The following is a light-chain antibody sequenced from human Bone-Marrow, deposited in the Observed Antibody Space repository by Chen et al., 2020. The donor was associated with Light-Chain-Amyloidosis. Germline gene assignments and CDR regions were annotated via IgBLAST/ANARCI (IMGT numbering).Light chain of an antibody. V-gene: IGLV3-21*02. J-gene: IGLJ2*01. CDR3: QVWDGSSDHVV. CDR1: NIGTTS. CDR2: DDS. Sequence: SYVLTPPSSVSVAPGQTATTACGGNNIGTTSVHWYQQTPGQAPLLVVYDDSDRPSGIPERLSGSNAGKTATLTISRVEAGDEADYYCQVWDGSSDHVVFGGGTKLTVL.